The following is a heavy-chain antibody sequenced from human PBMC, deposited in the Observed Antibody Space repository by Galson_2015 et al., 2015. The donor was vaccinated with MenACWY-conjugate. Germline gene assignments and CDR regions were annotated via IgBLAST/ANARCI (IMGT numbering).Heavy chain of an antibody. Sequence: SGAEVKKPGESLKLSCKGSGYRFTSYWIGWVRQMPGKGLEWMGIIYPGDSDTRYSPSFQGQVTISADKSISTAYLQWSSLKASDTAMYYCARSGTLYYYYYGMDVWGQGTTVTVSS. CDR3: ARSGTLYYYYYGMDV. V-gene: IGHV5-51*01. CDR2: IYPGDSDT. D-gene: IGHD1-1*01. CDR1: GYRFTSYW. J-gene: IGHJ6*02.